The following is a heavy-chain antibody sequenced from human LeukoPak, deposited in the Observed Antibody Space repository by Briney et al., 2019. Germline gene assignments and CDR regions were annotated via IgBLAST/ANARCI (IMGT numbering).Heavy chain of an antibody. D-gene: IGHD3-3*01. CDR3: ARVDFWSGYPIDY. CDR1: GFTFSSYA. Sequence: GGSLRLSCAASGFTFSSYAMHWVRQAPGKGLEWVAVISYDGSNKYYADSVKGRFTISRDNSKNTLYLQMNGLRAADTAVYYCARVDFWSGYPIDYWGQGTLVTVSS. J-gene: IGHJ4*02. CDR2: ISYDGSNK. V-gene: IGHV3-30-3*01.